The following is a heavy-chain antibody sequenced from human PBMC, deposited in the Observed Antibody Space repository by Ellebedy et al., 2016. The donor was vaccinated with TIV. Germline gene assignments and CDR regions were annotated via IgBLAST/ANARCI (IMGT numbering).Heavy chain of an antibody. CDR1: GLTFSNNA. V-gene: IGHV3-53*01. CDR2: IYGAGTT. Sequence: GESLKISCAASGLTFSNNAMSWVRQAPGKGLEWVSIIYGAGTTYYADSVQGRFTISRDNSENTLYLQMNSLRAEDTDVYYCVRVLGMQTAGNWSCYLDLWGRGTHVTVSS. D-gene: IGHD6-13*01. CDR3: VRVLGMQTAGNWSCYLDL. J-gene: IGHJ2*01.